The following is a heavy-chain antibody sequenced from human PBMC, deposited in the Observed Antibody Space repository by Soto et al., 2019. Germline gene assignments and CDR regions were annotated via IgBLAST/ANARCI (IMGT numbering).Heavy chain of an antibody. V-gene: IGHV3-7*01. Sequence: GGSLRLSCAASGFTFSSYWMSWVRQAPGKGLEWVANIKQDGSEKYYVDSVKGRFTISRDNAKNSLYLQMNSLRAEDTAVYYCARVRGYYPNWFDPWGQGTLVTVSS. CDR3: ARVRGYYPNWFDP. CDR2: IKQDGSEK. CDR1: GFTFSSYW. D-gene: IGHD3-22*01. J-gene: IGHJ5*02.